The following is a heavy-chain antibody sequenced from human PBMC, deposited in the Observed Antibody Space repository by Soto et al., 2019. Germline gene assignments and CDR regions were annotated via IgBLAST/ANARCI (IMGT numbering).Heavy chain of an antibody. CDR3: ARHGTYITAAGANWFDP. V-gene: IGHV4-59*08. D-gene: IGHD6-13*01. Sequence: PSETLSLTCTVSGGSISSYYWSWIRQPPGKGLEWIGYIYYSGSTNYNPSLKSRVTISVDTSKNQFSLKLSSVTAADTAVYYCARHGTYITAAGANWFDPWGQGTLVTVSS. J-gene: IGHJ5*02. CDR2: IYYSGST. CDR1: GGSISSYY.